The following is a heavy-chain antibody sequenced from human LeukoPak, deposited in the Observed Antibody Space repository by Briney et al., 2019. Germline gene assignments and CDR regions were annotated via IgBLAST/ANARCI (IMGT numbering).Heavy chain of an antibody. Sequence: SETLSLTCAVYGGSFSGYYWSWIRQPPGKGLEWIGEINHSGSTNYNPSLKSRVTISVDTSKNQFSLKLSSVTAADTAVYYCAKTRPLDSSNWSHGDYWGQGTLVTVSS. J-gene: IGHJ4*02. D-gene: IGHD6-13*01. CDR1: GGSFSGYY. CDR3: AKTRPLDSSNWSHGDY. V-gene: IGHV4-34*01. CDR2: INHSGST.